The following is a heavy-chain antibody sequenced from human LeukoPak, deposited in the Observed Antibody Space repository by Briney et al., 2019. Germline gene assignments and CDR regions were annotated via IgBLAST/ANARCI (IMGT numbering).Heavy chain of an antibody. CDR2: ISGSGGST. Sequence: AGGSLRLSCAASGFTFSSYAMSWVRQAPGKGLEWVSAISGSGGSTYYADSVKGRFTISRDNSKNTLYLQMNSLRAEDTAVYYCARGESYRRSSHIAAAGIIYYYYYGMDVWGQGTTVTVSS. V-gene: IGHV3-23*01. CDR1: GFTFSSYA. CDR3: ARGESYRRSSHIAAAGIIYYYYYGMDV. D-gene: IGHD6-13*01. J-gene: IGHJ6*02.